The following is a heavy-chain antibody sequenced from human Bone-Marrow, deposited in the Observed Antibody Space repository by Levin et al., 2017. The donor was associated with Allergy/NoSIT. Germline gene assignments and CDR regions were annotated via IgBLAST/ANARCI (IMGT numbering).Heavy chain of an antibody. CDR1: GYTFTSYG. CDR2: ISAYNGNT. CDR3: ARAGSSIAARPGRNWFDP. D-gene: IGHD6-6*01. Sequence: ASVKVSCKASGYTFTSYGISWVRQAPGQGLEWMGWISAYNGNTNYAQKLQGRVTMTTDTSTSTAYMELRSLRSDDTAVYYCARAGSSIAARPGRNWFDPWGQGTLVTVSS. J-gene: IGHJ5*02. V-gene: IGHV1-18*01.